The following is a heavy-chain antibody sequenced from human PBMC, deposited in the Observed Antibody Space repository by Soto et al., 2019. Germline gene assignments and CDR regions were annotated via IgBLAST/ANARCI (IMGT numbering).Heavy chain of an antibody. Sequence: QITLKESGPTLVKPTQPLTLTRTFSGSSPSSTGVAVGWSSQPPGNALEWLALIYRAYDKRYSQSLISRLTNTQDTSRNQVVLTMTIMDTVDTATYDCAHGFDCRNYYGHFVDYLGQGSLVNVSS. J-gene: IGHJ4*02. CDR2: IYRAYDK. CDR1: GSSPSSTGVA. D-gene: IGHD4-17*01. CDR3: AHGFDCRNYYGHFVDY. V-gene: IGHV2-5*02.